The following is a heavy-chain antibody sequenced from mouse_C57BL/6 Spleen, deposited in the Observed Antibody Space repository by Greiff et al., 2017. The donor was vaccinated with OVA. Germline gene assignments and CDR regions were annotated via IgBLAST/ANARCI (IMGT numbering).Heavy chain of an antibody. D-gene: IGHD2-4*01. CDR3: AREGAYYDSERNYFDY. J-gene: IGHJ2*01. Sequence: VHVKQSGPELVKPGASVKISCKASGYSFTDYNMNWVKQSNGKSLEWIGVINPNYGTTSYNQKFKGKATLTVDQSSSTAYMQLNSLTSEDSAVYYCAREGAYYDSERNYFDYWGQGTTLTVSS. V-gene: IGHV1-39*01. CDR1: GYSFTDYN. CDR2: INPNYGTT.